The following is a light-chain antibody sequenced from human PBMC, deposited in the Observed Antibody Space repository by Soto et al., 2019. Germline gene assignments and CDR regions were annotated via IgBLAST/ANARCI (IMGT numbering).Light chain of an antibody. V-gene: IGKV1-27*01. Sequence: DIPVTQHPSPLSASVGDRVTITCRASQGIKNYLAWYQQKPGETPKLLIYAASTLESGIPPRFSGSGSGTDFTLTINNLQPEDVATYYCQRYYNAPFTFGGGTKVEIK. J-gene: IGKJ4*01. CDR1: QGIKNY. CDR2: AAS. CDR3: QRYYNAPFT.